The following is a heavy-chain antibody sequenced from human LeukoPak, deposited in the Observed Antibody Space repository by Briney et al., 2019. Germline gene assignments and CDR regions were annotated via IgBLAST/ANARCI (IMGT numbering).Heavy chain of an antibody. V-gene: IGHV4-59*01. D-gene: IGHD5-18*01. CDR1: GGSISSYY. CDR3: EREDSYGYGGVWFDP. CDR2: IYYSGST. J-gene: IGHJ5*02. Sequence: PSETLSLTCTVSGGSISSYYWSWIRQPPGKGLEWIGYIYYSGSTNYNPSLKSRVTISVDTSKNQFSLKLSSVTAADTAVYYCEREDSYGYGGVWFDPWGQGALVTVSS.